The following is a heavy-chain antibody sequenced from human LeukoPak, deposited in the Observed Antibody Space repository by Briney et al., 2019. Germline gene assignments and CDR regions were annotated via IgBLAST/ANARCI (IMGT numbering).Heavy chain of an antibody. V-gene: IGHV1-2*02. Sequence: ASVKVSCKASGYTFTGYYMHWVRQAPGQGLEWMGWINPNSGGTNYAQKFQGRVTMTRDTSISTAYMELSRLRSDDTAVYYCARGGIAAAADGRDAFDIWGQGTMVTVSS. J-gene: IGHJ3*02. CDR1: GYTFTGYY. CDR2: INPNSGGT. CDR3: ARGGIAAAADGRDAFDI. D-gene: IGHD6-13*01.